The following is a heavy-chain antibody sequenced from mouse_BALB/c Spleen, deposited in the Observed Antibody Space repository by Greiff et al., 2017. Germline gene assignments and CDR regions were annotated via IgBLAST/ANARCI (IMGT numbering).Heavy chain of an antibody. J-gene: IGHJ2*01. CDR2: ISSGGSYT. CDR3: TREHYSSNYDFDY. CDR1: GFTFSSYT. Sequence: EVQRVESGGGLVKPGGSLKLSCAASGFTFSSYTMSWVRQTPEKRLEWVATISSGGSYTYYPDSVKGRFTISRDNAKNTLYLQMSSLKSEDTAMYYCTREHYSSNYDFDYWGQGTTLTVSS. D-gene: IGHD1-1*01. V-gene: IGHV5-6-4*01.